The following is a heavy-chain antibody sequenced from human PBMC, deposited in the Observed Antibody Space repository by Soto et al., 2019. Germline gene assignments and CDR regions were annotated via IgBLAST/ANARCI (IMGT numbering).Heavy chain of an antibody. D-gene: IGHD2-2*01. J-gene: IGHJ4*02. V-gene: IGHV2-5*01. CDR3: GHSGLTSLGDY. CDR2: IYWSDDM. Sequence: KESGPTLVKPTQTLTLTCTFSGFSLSTYGVGVAWIRQPPGKALEWLALIYWSDDMRYSPSLRDRLTVTKDTSKNQVVLTMTNVDPIDAGTYDCGHSGLTSLGDYWGQGTAVTVSS. CDR1: GFSLSTYGVG.